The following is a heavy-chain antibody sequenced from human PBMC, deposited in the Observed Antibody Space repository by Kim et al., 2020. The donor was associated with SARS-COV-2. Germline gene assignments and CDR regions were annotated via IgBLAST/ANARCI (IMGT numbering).Heavy chain of an antibody. CDR1: GGSFSGYY. Sequence: SETLSLTCAVYGGSFSGYYWSWIRQPPGKGLEWIGEINHSGSTNYNPSLKSRVTISVDTSKNQFSLKLSSVTAADTAVYYCARGRSASSGLLGLDYWGQGTLVTVSS. CDR2: INHSGST. J-gene: IGHJ4*02. CDR3: ARGRSASSGLLGLDY. D-gene: IGHD6-19*01. V-gene: IGHV4-34*01.